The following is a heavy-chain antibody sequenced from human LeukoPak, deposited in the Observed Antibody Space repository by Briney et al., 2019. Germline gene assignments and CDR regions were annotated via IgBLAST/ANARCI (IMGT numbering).Heavy chain of an antibody. CDR2: ISGNGGSI. Sequence: GGSLRLSCAASGFTFDDYAMHWVWQAPGKGLEWVSGISGNGGSIGYADSVKGRFTISRDNAKNSLYLQMNSLRAEDTALYYCAKDRGVNYYYYYMDVWGKGTTVTVSS. V-gene: IGHV3-9*01. J-gene: IGHJ6*03. CDR3: AKDRGVNYYYYYMDV. CDR1: GFTFDDYA.